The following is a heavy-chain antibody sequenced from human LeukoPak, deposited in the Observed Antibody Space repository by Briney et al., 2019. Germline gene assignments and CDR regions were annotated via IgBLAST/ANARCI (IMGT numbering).Heavy chain of an antibody. Sequence: KPSETLSLTCAVYGGSFSGYYWSWIRQPPGKGLEWIGEINHSGSTNYNPSLKSRVTISVDTSKNQFSLKLSSVTAADTAVYYCASLRTLLDDSSSYSRISYYFDYWGQGTLVTVSS. J-gene: IGHJ4*02. V-gene: IGHV4-34*01. CDR3: ASLRTLLDDSSSYSRISYYFDY. D-gene: IGHD3-22*01. CDR1: GGSFSGYY. CDR2: INHSGST.